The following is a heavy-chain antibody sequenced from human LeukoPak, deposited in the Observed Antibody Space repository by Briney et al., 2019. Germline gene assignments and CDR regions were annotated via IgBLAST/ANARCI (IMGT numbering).Heavy chain of an antibody. CDR2: ISYDGSNK. CDR3: AKDGSSGWTPYYFYY. J-gene: IGHJ4*02. CDR1: GFTFSSYG. D-gene: IGHD6-19*01. Sequence: GGSLRLSCAASGFTFSSYGMRWVRQAPGKGLEWVAVISYDGSNKYYADSVRGRFTISRDNSKNTLYLQMNSLRAEDTAVYYCAKDGSSGWTPYYFYYWGQGTLVTVSS. V-gene: IGHV3-30*18.